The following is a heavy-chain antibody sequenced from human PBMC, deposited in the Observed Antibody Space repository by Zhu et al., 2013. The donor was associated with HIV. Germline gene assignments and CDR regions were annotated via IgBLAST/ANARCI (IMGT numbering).Heavy chain of an antibody. Sequence: QVQLMQSGPEVKRPGSSVRVSCQASGVKLKFHAISWIRQAPGQGLERLGSILPALASTKYGRNFQGRVSFTADTSQNTVYMELTNLKPDDTAVFYCARGGGHVVVAVGTFDVWGQGTSVTVSP. CDR3: ARGGGHVVVAVGTFDV. D-gene: IGHD2-15*01. V-gene: IGHV1-69*09. CDR1: GVKLKFHA. J-gene: IGHJ3*01. CDR2: ILPALAST.